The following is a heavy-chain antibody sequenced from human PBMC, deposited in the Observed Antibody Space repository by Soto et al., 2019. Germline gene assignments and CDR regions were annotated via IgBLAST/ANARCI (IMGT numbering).Heavy chain of an antibody. D-gene: IGHD3-3*01. V-gene: IGHV4-39*01. CDR1: GGSISNNNYY. Sequence: QLQLQESGPGLVKPLETLSLTCTVSGGSISNNNYYWGWIRQPPGEGLEWIGNVYYSGSTYYNPSLKSRVTLSVDTSKNQFSLKLSSVTAADTAIYYCASVGGVDDYWGQGILVTVSS. CDR3: ASVGGVDDY. CDR2: VYYSGST. J-gene: IGHJ4*02.